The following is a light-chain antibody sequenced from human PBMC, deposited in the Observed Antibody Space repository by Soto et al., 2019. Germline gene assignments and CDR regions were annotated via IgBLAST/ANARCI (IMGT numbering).Light chain of an antibody. CDR3: HQYGSSLLT. V-gene: IGKV3D-20*01. Sequence: EIVLTQSPATLSLSPGERATLSCGASQSVSSNYVAWYQQTPGLAPRLLIYDASSRATVIPDRFSGSGSGTDFTLTITRLEPEDSAVYYCHQYGSSLLTFGGGTKVEIK. CDR2: DAS. J-gene: IGKJ4*01. CDR1: QSVSSNY.